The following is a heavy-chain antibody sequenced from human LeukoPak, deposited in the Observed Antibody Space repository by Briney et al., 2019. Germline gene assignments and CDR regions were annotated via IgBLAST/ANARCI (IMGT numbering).Heavy chain of an antibody. CDR3: ARGGSGSPFDY. D-gene: IGHD3-10*01. V-gene: IGHV3-21*01. CDR1: GFTFSSYG. J-gene: IGHJ4*02. CDR2: ISRTSESI. Sequence: PGGSLRLSCAASGFTFSSYGMSWVRQAPGKGLEWVGIISRTSESIFYADSLKGRFTISRDNAKNSLYLQMNGLRAEDTAVYYCARGGSGSPFDYWGQGTLVTVAS.